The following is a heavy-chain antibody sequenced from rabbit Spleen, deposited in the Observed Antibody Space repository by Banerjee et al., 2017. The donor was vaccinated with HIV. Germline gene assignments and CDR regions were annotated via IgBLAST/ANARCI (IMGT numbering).Heavy chain of an antibody. J-gene: IGHJ4*01. CDR3: ATDLVGVGAWNL. D-gene: IGHD3-3*01. CDR1: GFSFSDRDV. V-gene: IGHV1S45*01. Sequence: QEQLVESGGGLVKPEGSLTLTCKASGFSFSDRDVMCWVRQAPGKGLEWIACINTATGKAVYASWAKGRFTISKTSSNTVTLQMTSLTAADTATCFCATDLVGVGAWNLWGQGTLVTVS. CDR2: INTATGKA.